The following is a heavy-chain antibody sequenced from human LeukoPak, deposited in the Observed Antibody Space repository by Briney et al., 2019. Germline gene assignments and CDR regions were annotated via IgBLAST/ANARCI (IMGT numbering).Heavy chain of an antibody. D-gene: IGHD1-26*01. Sequence: SETLSLTCTVSGGSISSYYWSWIRQPPGKGLEWIGYIYYSGSTNYNPSLKSRVTISVDTSKNQFSLKLSSVTAADTGVYYCARGEGYYYYGMDVWGQGTTVTVSS. CDR3: ARGEGYYYYGMDV. CDR1: GGSISSYY. V-gene: IGHV4-59*01. J-gene: IGHJ6*02. CDR2: IYYSGST.